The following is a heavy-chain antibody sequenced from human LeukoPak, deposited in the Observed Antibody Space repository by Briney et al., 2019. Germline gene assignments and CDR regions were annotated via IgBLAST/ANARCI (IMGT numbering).Heavy chain of an antibody. CDR3: AKADQYSYGYSSPYYFDY. CDR2: IYTSGST. D-gene: IGHD5-18*01. CDR1: GGSISSYY. V-gene: IGHV4-4*07. J-gene: IGHJ4*02. Sequence: SETLSLTCTVSGGSISSYYWSWIRQPAGKGLEWIGRIYTSGSTNYNPSLKSRVTMSVDTSKNQFSLKLSSVTAADTAVYYCAKADQYSYGYSSPYYFDYWGQGTLVTVSS.